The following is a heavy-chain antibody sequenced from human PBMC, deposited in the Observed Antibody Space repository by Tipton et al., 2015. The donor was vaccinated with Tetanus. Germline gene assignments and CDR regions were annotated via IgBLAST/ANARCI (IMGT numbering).Heavy chain of an antibody. CDR1: GGSFSGYY. Sequence: GLVKPSETLSLTCAVYGGSFSGYYWSWIRQPPGKGLEWIGEINHSGSTNYNPSLKSRVTISVDTSNDQFSLRLTSVTAADTAIYYCARFSYDSGGFYSYFDYWGRGTLVTVSS. J-gene: IGHJ4*02. V-gene: IGHV4-34*01. CDR2: INHSGST. CDR3: ARFSYDSGGFYSYFDY. D-gene: IGHD3-22*01.